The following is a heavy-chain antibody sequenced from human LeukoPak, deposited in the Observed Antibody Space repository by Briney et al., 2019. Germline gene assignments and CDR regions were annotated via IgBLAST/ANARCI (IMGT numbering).Heavy chain of an antibody. CDR2: FDPEDGET. Sequence: ASVKVSCKVSGYTLTELSMHWVRQAPGKGLEWMGGFDPEDGETIYAQKSQGRVTMTEDTSTDTAYMELSSLRSEDTAVYYCATGEWLSSGLIDYWGQGTLVTVSS. D-gene: IGHD3-22*01. CDR3: ATGEWLSSGLIDY. CDR1: GYTLTELS. J-gene: IGHJ4*02. V-gene: IGHV1-24*01.